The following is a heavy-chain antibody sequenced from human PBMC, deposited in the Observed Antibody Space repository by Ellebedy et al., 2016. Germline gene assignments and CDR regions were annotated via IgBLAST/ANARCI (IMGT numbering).Heavy chain of an antibody. V-gene: IGHV3-13*05. J-gene: IGHJ4*02. CDR2: IDTAGDP. CDR1: GFTFSTYD. D-gene: IGHD3-22*01. CDR3: TRGVGSSAYFH. Sequence: GESLKISCAASGFTFSTYDMHWVRQAPGKGLEWVSAIDTAGDPYYPESEKGRFTSSRENAKNSLYLQMNSLRVEDTAVYFCTRGVGSSAYFHWGQGTLVTVSS.